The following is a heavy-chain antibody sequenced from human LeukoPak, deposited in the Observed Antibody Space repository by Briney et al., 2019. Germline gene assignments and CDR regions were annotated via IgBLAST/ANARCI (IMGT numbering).Heavy chain of an antibody. D-gene: IGHD6-19*01. CDR1: GYTFTSYD. J-gene: IGHJ5*02. Sequence: ASVKVSCKASGYTFTSYDINWVRQATGQGLEWMGWMNPNSGNTGYAQKFQGRVTMTRNTSISTAYMELSSLRSEDTAVYYCARDRQQWLVTNWFDPWGQGTLVTVSS. CDR3: ARDRQQWLVTNWFDP. V-gene: IGHV1-8*01. CDR2: MNPNSGNT.